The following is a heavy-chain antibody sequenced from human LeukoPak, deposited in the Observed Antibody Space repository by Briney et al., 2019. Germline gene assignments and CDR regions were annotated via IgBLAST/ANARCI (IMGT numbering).Heavy chain of an antibody. D-gene: IGHD3-10*01. Sequence: PGGSLRLSCAASGFTFSSYAMHWVRQAPGKGLEWVAVISYDGSNKYYADSVKGRFTISRDNSKSTLYLQMNSLRAEDTAVYYCARCYCGSGGYFDYWGQGTLVIVSS. J-gene: IGHJ4*02. CDR1: GFTFSSYA. CDR2: ISYDGSNK. CDR3: ARCYCGSGGYFDY. V-gene: IGHV3-30-3*01.